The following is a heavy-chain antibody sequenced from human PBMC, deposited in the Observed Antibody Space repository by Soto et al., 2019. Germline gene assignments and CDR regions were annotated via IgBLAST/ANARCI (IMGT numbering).Heavy chain of an antibody. D-gene: IGHD6-13*01. CDR3: ARERIIAAAGTYYYYGMDV. CDR2: IYYSGST. CDR1: GGSISSGDYY. Sequence: PLSLTCTVSGGSISSGDYYWSWIRQPPGKGLEWIGYIYYSGSTYYNPSLKSRVTISVDTSKNRFSLKLSSVTAADTAVYYCARERIIAAAGTYYYYGMDVWGQGTTVTVSS. V-gene: IGHV4-30-4*01. J-gene: IGHJ6*02.